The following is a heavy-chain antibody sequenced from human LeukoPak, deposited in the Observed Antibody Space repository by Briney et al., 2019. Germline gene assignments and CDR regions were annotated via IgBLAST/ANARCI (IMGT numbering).Heavy chain of an antibody. CDR2: IKSKTDGGTT. Sequence: GGSLRLSCAASGFTFSNAWMSWVRQAPGKGLEWVGRIKSKTDGGTTDYAAPVKGRFTISRDDSKNTLYPQMNSLKTEDTAVYYCTTEYRPYYYDSSGYLTIPWGQGTLVTVSS. CDR3: TTEYRPYYYDSSGYLTIP. J-gene: IGHJ5*02. D-gene: IGHD3-22*01. CDR1: GFTFSNAW. V-gene: IGHV3-15*01.